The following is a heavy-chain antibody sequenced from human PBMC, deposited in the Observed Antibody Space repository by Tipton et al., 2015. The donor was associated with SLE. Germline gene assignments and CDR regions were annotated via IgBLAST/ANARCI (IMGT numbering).Heavy chain of an antibody. CDR3: ARDGGDHGY. CDR1: GYSISSGYY. CDR2: IYHSGSP. J-gene: IGHJ4*02. V-gene: IGHV4-38-2*02. Sequence: TLSLTCAVSGYSISSGYYWGWIRQPPGKGLEWIGSIYHSGSPYYNPSLKRRVTLSVDTSKNQFSLKLSSVTAADTAVYYCARDGGDHGYWGQGTLVTVSS. D-gene: IGHD2-21*02.